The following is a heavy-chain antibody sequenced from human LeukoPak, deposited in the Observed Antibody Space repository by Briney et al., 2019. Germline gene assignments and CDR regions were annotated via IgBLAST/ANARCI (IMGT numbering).Heavy chain of an antibody. J-gene: IGHJ4*02. Sequence: ETLSLTCTVSGGSISSYYMSWVRQAPGKGLEWVSVIYSGGSTYYADSVKGRFTISRDNSKNTLYLQMNSLRAEDTAVYYCARGGGYSSSWFFFDYWGQGTLVTVSS. CDR2: IYSGGST. V-gene: IGHV3-66*01. CDR1: GGSISSYY. D-gene: IGHD6-13*01. CDR3: ARGGGYSSSWFFFDY.